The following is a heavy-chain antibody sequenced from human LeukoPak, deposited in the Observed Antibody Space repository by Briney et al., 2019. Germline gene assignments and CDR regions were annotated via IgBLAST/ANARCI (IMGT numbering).Heavy chain of an antibody. CDR3: ARQHVEYSSSSDPYYFDY. J-gene: IGHJ4*02. Sequence: SETLSLTCTVSGGSISIYYWTWIRQPPGKGLEWIGSLYYSGSTNYNPSLKSRVTISVDTSKNQFSLKLSSVTAADTAVYYCARQHVEYSSSSDPYYFDYWGQGTLVTVSS. D-gene: IGHD6-6*01. CDR2: LYYSGST. CDR1: GGSISIYY. V-gene: IGHV4-59*01.